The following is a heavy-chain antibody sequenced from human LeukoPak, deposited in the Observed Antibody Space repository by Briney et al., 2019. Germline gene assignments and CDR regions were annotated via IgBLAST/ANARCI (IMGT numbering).Heavy chain of an antibody. Sequence: GGSLRLSCAASGSTFSIYSFNWVRQAPGKGLGWVSYISSSSSTIYYAASVKGRFTISRDNAKNSLYLQMNSLRDDDTAVYYCARRLGRKFGERFYYYHYMDVWGKGTTVTISS. J-gene: IGHJ6*03. CDR2: ISSSSSTI. CDR1: GSTFSIYS. CDR3: ARRLGRKFGERFYYYHYMDV. D-gene: IGHD3-10*01. V-gene: IGHV3-48*02.